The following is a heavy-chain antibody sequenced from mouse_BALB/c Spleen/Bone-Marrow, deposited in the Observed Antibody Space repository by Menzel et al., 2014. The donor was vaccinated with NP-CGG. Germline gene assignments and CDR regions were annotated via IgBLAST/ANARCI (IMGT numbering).Heavy chain of an antibody. Sequence: QVQLKESGPELVKPGASVKISCKASGYAFSSSWMNWVKQRPGQGLEWIGRIYPGDGDTKYNGKFKGKATLTADKSSSTAYMQLSSLTSVDSAVYFCARSDGYRDMDCWGQGTSVTVSS. J-gene: IGHJ4*01. CDR3: ARSDGYRDMDC. CDR1: GYAFSSSW. D-gene: IGHD2-3*01. CDR2: IYPGDGDT. V-gene: IGHV1-82*01.